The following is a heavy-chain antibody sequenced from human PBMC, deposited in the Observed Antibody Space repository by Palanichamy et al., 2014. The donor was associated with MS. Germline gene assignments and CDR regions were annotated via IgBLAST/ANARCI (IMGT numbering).Heavy chain of an antibody. V-gene: IGHV3-53*01. CDR2: IYADAST. CDR1: GFTVSSSY. CDR3: TTWRTGGNLSFDS. D-gene: IGHD7-27*01. Sequence: EVQLVESGGGLIQPGGSLRLSCAASGFTVSSSYMSWVRQAPGKGLEWVSVIYADASTYSADSMKGRFTISRDNSRNTLYLQMNSLRAEDTAVYYCTTWRTGGNLSFDSWGQGTLVTVSS. J-gene: IGHJ4*02.